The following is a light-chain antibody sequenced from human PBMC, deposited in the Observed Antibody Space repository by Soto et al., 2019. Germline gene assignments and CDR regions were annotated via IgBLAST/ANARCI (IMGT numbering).Light chain of an antibody. CDR2: DSS. J-gene: IGKJ1*01. CDR1: QSISTY. CDR3: QQSYSNPTWT. V-gene: IGKV1-39*01. Sequence: DIQRTQSPSSLSASVGDRITITCLSSQSISTYLNWYQQKPGEAPTLLVYDSSTLQSGVPSRFSGSGFGAEFTLTVSSLQPEDFATYYCQQSYSNPTWTFGQGTKVDIK.